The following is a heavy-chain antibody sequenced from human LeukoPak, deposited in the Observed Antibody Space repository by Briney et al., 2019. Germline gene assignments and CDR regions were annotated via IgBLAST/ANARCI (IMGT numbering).Heavy chain of an antibody. J-gene: IGHJ2*01. CDR3: ARDGFGRWYFDL. CDR1: VYTFTSYG. V-gene: IGHV1-18*01. D-gene: IGHD2-15*01. CDR2: ISAYNGNT. Sequence: ASVKVSCKASVYTFTSYGISWVRQAPGQGLEWMGWISAYNGNTNYAQKPQGRVTMTTDTSTSTAYMELRSLRSDDTAVYYCARDGFGRWYFDLWGRGTLVTVSS.